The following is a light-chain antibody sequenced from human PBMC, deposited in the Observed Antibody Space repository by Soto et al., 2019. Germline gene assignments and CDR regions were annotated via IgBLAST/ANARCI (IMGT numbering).Light chain of an antibody. CDR2: SND. Sequence: QSVXTQAPSASGXXXXRVXXXXXGXXXXIGSNTVSWYQQVPGTAPKLLIYSNDQRPSGVPDRFSGSKSGTSASLAIGGLQSEDEADYYCAAWDGSLNGWVFGGGTKLTVL. CDR3: AAWDGSLNGWV. J-gene: IGLJ2*01. CDR1: XXXIGSNT. V-gene: IGLV1-44*01.